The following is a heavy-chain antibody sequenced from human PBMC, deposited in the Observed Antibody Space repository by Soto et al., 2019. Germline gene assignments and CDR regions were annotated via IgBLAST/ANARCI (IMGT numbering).Heavy chain of an antibody. J-gene: IGHJ4*02. V-gene: IGHV1-69*02. CDR2: FIPFLGVA. CDR3: TGDCEGSVSSGAFGGH. D-gene: IGHD3-10*01. CDR1: GSTFCPYP. Sequence: QVHLVQSGAEVKKPGSSVKVSFKASGSTFCPYPINWVRQAPGQGLEWMGRFIPFLGVAKHAQKFQDRVSIAADKSASIAYLEFRCLRSEDTAVYYCTGDCEGSVSSGAFGGHWGQGTLVTVSS.